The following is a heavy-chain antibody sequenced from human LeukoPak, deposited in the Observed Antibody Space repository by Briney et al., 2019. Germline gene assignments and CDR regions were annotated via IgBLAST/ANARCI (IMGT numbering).Heavy chain of an antibody. D-gene: IGHD3-9*01. J-gene: IGHJ6*03. CDR2: NYTSWRT. V-gene: IGHV4-4*07. Sequence: SDTLSLTCTVSGGSLSRYHGSWIPQPAGKGLEWIGRNYTSWRTNYNPSLKRRVTMSVDTSKNQFSLKQSSVTAAYTAVYHWARGITYCDILTGRAPCYYMDVWGKGTTVTVSS. CDR3: ARGITYCDILTGRAPCYYMDV. CDR1: GGSLSRYH.